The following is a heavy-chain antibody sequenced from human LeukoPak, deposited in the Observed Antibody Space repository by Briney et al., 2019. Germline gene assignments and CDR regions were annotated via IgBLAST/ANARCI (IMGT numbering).Heavy chain of an antibody. CDR2: MYYNGDT. D-gene: IGHD6-19*01. J-gene: IGHJ4*02. CDR1: GGSINNYF. Sequence: SETLSLTCTVSGGSINNYFWSWIRQPPGKGLEWIGYMYYNGDTDYNPSLTSRVTMSVDTSKNQLSLRPSSVTAADTAVYFCARGYTSGWYLYFDHWGQGILVTVSS. CDR3: ARGYTSGWYLYFDH. V-gene: IGHV4-59*01.